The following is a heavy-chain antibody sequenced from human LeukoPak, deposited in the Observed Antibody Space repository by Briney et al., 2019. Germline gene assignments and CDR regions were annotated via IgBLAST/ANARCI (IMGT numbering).Heavy chain of an antibody. CDR1: GYSFTSYW. D-gene: IGHD3-10*01. CDR3: AGANIYYGSGSNTFDY. J-gene: IGHJ4*02. CDR2: IYPGDSDT. Sequence: GESLKISCKGSGYSFTSYWIGWVRQMPGKGLEWMGIIYPGDSDTRYSPSFQGQVTISADKSISTAYLQWSSLKASDTAMYYCAGANIYYGSGSNTFDYWGQGTLVTVSS. V-gene: IGHV5-51*01.